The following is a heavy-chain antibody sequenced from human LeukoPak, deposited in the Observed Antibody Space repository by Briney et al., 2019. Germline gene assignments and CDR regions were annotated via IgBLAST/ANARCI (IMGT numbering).Heavy chain of an antibody. CDR1: GFTFSSYT. J-gene: IGHJ4*02. CDR2: ISYDGSNK. D-gene: IGHD5-24*01. Sequence: GGSLRLSCAASGFTFSSYTMHWVRQAPGKGLEWVAFISYDGSNKYYADSVKGRFTISRDNAKNSLYLQMNSLRAEDTAVYYCAREETWLQFDYWGQGTLVTVSS. V-gene: IGHV3-30*04. CDR3: AREETWLQFDY.